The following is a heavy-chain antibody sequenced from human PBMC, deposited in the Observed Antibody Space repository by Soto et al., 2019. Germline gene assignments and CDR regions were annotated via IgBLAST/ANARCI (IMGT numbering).Heavy chain of an antibody. CDR2: IYYSGST. V-gene: IGHV4-39*02. D-gene: IGHD3-22*01. CDR3: ARRPTDSPEYKNWFGP. CDR1: GDSISSSTYF. Sequence: SETLSLTCTVSGDSISSSTYFWGWVRQPPGKGLEWIGSIYYSGSTYYNPSLKSRVTMSVDTSKNHFSLNLCSVTAADTAVYYCARRPTDSPEYKNWFGPWGQGTLVTVSS. J-gene: IGHJ5*02.